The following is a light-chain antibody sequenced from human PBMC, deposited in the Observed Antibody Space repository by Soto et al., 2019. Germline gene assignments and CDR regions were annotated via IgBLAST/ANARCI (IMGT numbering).Light chain of an antibody. Sequence: DIPMTQPPSTLSASVGERVTISCRASQSISSWLAWYQQKPGKAPKLMIYDASSLESGVPSRFSGSGSGTECTLTISSLQPDDVSTYYCQQSYTSPTTLGQGTRLEI. CDR1: QSISSW. V-gene: IGKV1-5*01. CDR2: DAS. CDR3: QQSYTSPTT. J-gene: IGKJ5*01.